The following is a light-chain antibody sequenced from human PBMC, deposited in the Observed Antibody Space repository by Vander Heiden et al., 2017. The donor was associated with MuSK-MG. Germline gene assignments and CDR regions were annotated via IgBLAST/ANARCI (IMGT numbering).Light chain of an antibody. V-gene: IGKV3-11*01. Sequence: ELVLTHSPATLSLSPGERATLSCRASQSVSSYLAWYQQKPGQAPRLLIYDASNRATGIPARFSGSGSGTDFTLTISSLEPEDFAVYYCQQFNNWPPITFGGGTKVEIK. CDR2: DAS. CDR3: QQFNNWPPIT. J-gene: IGKJ4*01. CDR1: QSVSSY.